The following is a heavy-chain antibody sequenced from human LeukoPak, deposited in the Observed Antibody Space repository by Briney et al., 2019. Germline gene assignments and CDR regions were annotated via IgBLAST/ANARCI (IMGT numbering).Heavy chain of an antibody. D-gene: IGHD2-2*01. CDR2: IYYSGST. CDR3: ARFKYCSTTICHVPFDY. Sequence: SETLSLTCTVSGGSISSHYWSWIRQPPGKGLEWIGYIYYSGSTNYNPSLKSRLTISVDTSKNQFSLKLSSVTAADTAVYYCARFKYCSTTICHVPFDYWGQGTLVTVSS. V-gene: IGHV4-59*11. CDR1: GGSISSHY. J-gene: IGHJ4*02.